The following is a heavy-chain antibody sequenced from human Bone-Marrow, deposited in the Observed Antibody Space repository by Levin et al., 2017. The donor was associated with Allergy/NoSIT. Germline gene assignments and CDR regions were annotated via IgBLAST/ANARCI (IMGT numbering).Heavy chain of an antibody. CDR3: ARDASSYSSSWYYFDY. D-gene: IGHD6-13*01. J-gene: IGHJ4*02. Sequence: ASVKVSCKASGYTFTSYAMNWVRQAPGQGLEWMGWINTNTGNPTYAQGFTGRFVFSLDTSVSTAYLQISSLKAEDTAVYYCARDASSYSSSWYYFDYWGQGTLVTVSS. V-gene: IGHV7-4-1*02. CDR2: INTNTGNP. CDR1: GYTFTSYA.